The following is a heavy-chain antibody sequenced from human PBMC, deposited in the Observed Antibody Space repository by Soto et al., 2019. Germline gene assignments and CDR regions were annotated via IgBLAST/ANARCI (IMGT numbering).Heavy chain of an antibody. CDR1: GFTFSSYE. CDR3: ARDSAGYSGSDNFDC. J-gene: IGHJ4*02. CDR2: ISSRGDTI. Sequence: PGGSLRLSCVVSGFTFSSYEMNWVRQAPGKGLEWVSDISSRGDTIYYADSVKGRVTISRDNAKNSLYLQMNSLRAEDTAVYYCARDSAGYSGSDNFDCWGQGTLVTVSS. D-gene: IGHD5-12*01. V-gene: IGHV3-48*03.